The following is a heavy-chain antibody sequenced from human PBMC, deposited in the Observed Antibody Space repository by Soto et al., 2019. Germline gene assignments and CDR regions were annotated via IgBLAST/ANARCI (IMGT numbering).Heavy chain of an antibody. CDR1: GGSISSYY. CDR3: ARFYVSGSYYNGGYYYYMDV. CDR2: IYYSGST. D-gene: IGHD3-10*01. Sequence: SETLSLTCTVSGGSISSYYWSWIRQPPGKGLEWIGYIYYSGSTNYNPSLKSRVTISVDTSKNQFSLKLSSVTAADTAVYYCARFYVSGSYYNGGYYYYMDVWGKGTTVTVSS. V-gene: IGHV4-59*01. J-gene: IGHJ6*03.